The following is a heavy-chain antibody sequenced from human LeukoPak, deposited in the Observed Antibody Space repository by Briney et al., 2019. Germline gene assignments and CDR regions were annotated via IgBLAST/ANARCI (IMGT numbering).Heavy chain of an antibody. V-gene: IGHV3-43D*03. J-gene: IGHJ6*03. Sequence: GGSLRLSCAASGFTFDDYAMHWVRQAPGKGLEWVSLISWDGGSTYYADSVKGRFTISRDNSKNSLYLQMNSLRAEDTALYYCAKDMGGNYYYYYMDVWGRGTTVTVSS. CDR3: AKDMGGNYYYYYMDV. D-gene: IGHD3-16*01. CDR1: GFTFDDYA. CDR2: ISWDGGST.